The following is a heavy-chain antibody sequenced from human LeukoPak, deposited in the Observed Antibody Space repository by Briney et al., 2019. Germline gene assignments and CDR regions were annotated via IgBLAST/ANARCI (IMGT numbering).Heavy chain of an antibody. J-gene: IGHJ3*02. Sequence: SETLSLTCTVSGGSISSSSYYWGWIRQPPGKGLEWIGSIYYSGSTYYNPSLKSRVTISVDTSKNQFSLKLSSVTAADTAVYYCARTTRTLFGRASGAFDIWGQGTMVTVSS. D-gene: IGHD2-15*01. CDR3: ARTTRTLFGRASGAFDI. CDR2: IYYSGST. V-gene: IGHV4-39*01. CDR1: GGSISSSSYY.